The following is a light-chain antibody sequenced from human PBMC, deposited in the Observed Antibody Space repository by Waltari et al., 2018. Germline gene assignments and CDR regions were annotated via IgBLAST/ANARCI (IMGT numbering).Light chain of an antibody. J-gene: IGKJ2*01. CDR3: QKYNRVPYT. CDR2: AAS. V-gene: IGKV1-27*01. CDR1: QDISNS. Sequence: IQMTQSPSSLSASVGDRVTITCRANQDISNSLAWYQQKPGKVPKLLISAASTLQSGVPCRFSGSGSGTDFTLTIGSLQPEDVATYYCQKYNRVPYTFGQGTKLEIK.